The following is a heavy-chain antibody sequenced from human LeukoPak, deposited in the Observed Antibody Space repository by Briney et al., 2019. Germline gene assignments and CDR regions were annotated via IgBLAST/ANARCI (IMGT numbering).Heavy chain of an antibody. D-gene: IGHD3-3*01. J-gene: IGHJ5*02. CDR2: INPNSGGT. Sequence: ASVKVSCKASGYTFTGYYMHWVRQAPGQGLEWMGWINPNSGGTNYAQKFQGRVTMTRDTSISTAYMELRRLKSDDTAVYYCARDFRVTTEYNWFDPWGQGTLVTVSS. V-gene: IGHV1-2*02. CDR3: ARDFRVTTEYNWFDP. CDR1: GYTFTGYY.